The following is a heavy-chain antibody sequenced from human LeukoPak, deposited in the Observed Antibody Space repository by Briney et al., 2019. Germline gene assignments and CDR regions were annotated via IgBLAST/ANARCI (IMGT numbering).Heavy chain of an antibody. CDR1: GLSVSSKD. CDR2: IYSGGST. V-gene: IGHV3-53*01. CDR3: ARSPYGDYYLDFDY. D-gene: IGHD4-17*01. J-gene: IGHJ4*02. Sequence: GGSLRLSCAASGLSVSSKDMSWARQAPGKGLEWVSIIYSGGSTNYADSVKGRFTISRDNSRNTLYLQMNSLRAEDAAVYYCARSPYGDYYLDFDYWGQGTLVTVSS.